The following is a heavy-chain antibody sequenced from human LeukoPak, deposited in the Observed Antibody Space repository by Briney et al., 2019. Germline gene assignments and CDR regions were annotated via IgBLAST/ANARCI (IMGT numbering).Heavy chain of an antibody. CDR1: GFTFSNFW. J-gene: IGHJ4*02. CDR2: IHPEGNEK. V-gene: IGHV3-7*04. Sequence: GGSLRLSCAVSGFTFSNFWMSWVRQAPGRGLEWVANIHPEGNEKYHVESVKGRFTISRDNAKNSLFLQMNGLRVEDTAVYYCSRGDAFSGDHWGQGTLVTVSS. CDR3: SRGDAFSGDH.